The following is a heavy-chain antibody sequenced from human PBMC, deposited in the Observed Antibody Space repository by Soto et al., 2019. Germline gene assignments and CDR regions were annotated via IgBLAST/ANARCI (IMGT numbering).Heavy chain of an antibody. V-gene: IGHV3-30*18. CDR3: AKAQQQLNTDFDY. Sequence: QVQLVESGGGVVQPGRSLRLSCAASGFTFSSYGMHWVRQAPGKGLEWVAVISYDGSNKYYADSVKGRFTISRDNSKNTLYLQMNSLRAEDTAVYYCAKAQQQLNTDFDYWGQGTLVTVSS. CDR1: GFTFSSYG. CDR2: ISYDGSNK. J-gene: IGHJ4*02. D-gene: IGHD6-13*01.